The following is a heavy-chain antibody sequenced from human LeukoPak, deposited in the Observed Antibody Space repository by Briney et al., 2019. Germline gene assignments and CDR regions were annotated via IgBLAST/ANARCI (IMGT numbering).Heavy chain of an antibody. Sequence: GASVRVSCKASGYTFTGYYIHWMRQAPGQGLEWMGWINPNSGGTNYAQRFQGRVTVTRDTSISTAYMELSRLRSDDTAFYYCARYDSTVNWFDPWGQGTLVTVSS. CDR2: INPNSGGT. J-gene: IGHJ5*02. D-gene: IGHD3-22*01. CDR1: GYTFTGYY. V-gene: IGHV1-2*02. CDR3: ARYDSTVNWFDP.